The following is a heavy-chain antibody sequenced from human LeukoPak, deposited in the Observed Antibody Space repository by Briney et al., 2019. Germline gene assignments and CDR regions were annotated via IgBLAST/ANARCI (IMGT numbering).Heavy chain of an antibody. CDR3: ASQPQGRNFDL. Sequence: SETLSLTCTVSGGSISSYYWSWIRQPPGKGLEWIGYIYYSGSTNYNPSLKSRVTISVDTSKNQFSLKLSSVIAADTAVYYCASQPQGRNFDLWGRGTLVTVSS. CDR1: GGSISSYY. J-gene: IGHJ2*01. CDR2: IYYSGST. V-gene: IGHV4-59*12.